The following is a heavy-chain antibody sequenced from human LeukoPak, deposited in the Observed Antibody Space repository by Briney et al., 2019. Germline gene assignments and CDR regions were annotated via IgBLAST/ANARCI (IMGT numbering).Heavy chain of an antibody. V-gene: IGHV4-34*01. CDR3: ARGAFWSGYYPYYYYYYYMDV. CDR2: ISHSGSS. Sequence: SETLSLTCAVYGGPFRGFFWSWIRQAPGKGLEWIGEISHSGSSNYNPSLKSRVTISVDTSKNQISLKLSSVTAADTAVYYCARGAFWSGYYPYYYYYYYMDVWGKGTTVTVSS. J-gene: IGHJ6*03. D-gene: IGHD3-3*01. CDR1: GGPFRGFF.